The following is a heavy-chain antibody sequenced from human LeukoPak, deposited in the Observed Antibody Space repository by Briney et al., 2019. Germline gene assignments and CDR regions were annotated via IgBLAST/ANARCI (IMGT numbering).Heavy chain of an antibody. CDR1: GHTLTELS. J-gene: IGHJ2*01. CDR2: FDPEDGET. Sequence: GASVKVSCKVSGHTLTELSMHWVRQAPGKGLEWMGGFDPEDGETIYAQKFQGRVTMTEDTSTDTAYMELSSLRSEDTAVYYCATVTMIQYWYFDLWGRGTLVTVSS. CDR3: ATVTMIQYWYFDL. D-gene: IGHD3-22*01. V-gene: IGHV1-24*01.